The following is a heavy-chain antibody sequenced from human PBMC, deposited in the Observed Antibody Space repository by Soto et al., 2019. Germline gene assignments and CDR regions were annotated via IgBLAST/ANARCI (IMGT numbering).Heavy chain of an antibody. CDR3: ATSYSSTKPTTDYYYYGMDV. J-gene: IGHJ6*02. D-gene: IGHD6-13*01. V-gene: IGHV3-43*01. CDR2: ISWDGGST. CDR1: GFTFDDYT. Sequence: GGSLRLSCAASGFTFDDYTMHWVRQAPGKGLEWVSLISWDGGSTYYADSVKGRFTISRDNSKNSLYLQMNSLRTEDTALYYCATSYSSTKPTTDYYYYGMDVWGQGTTVTVSS.